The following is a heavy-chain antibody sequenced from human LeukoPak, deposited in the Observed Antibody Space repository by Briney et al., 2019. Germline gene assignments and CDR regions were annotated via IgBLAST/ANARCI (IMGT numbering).Heavy chain of an antibody. CDR2: ISGSGGST. D-gene: IGHD1-20*01. CDR3: AMGTYDWNYFDS. V-gene: IGHV3-23*01. Sequence: GGSLRLSYAASGFTFSSYAMSWVRQAPGKGLEWVSAISGSGGSTYYADSVKGRFTISRDNSKNTLYLQLSSLRLDDTAMYYCAMGTYDWNYFDSWGQGTLVTVSS. J-gene: IGHJ4*02. CDR1: GFTFSSYA.